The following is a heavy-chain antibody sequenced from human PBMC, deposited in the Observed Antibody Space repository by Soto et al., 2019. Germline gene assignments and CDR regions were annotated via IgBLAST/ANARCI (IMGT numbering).Heavy chain of an antibody. CDR1: GYTFTSYY. Sequence: QVQLVQSGAEVKKPGASVKVSCKASGYTFTSYYMHWVRQAPGQGLEWMGIINPSGGSTSYAQKFQGRVTMTRDTSTSTVYMELSRLRSEDTAVYYCARDDYVHAFDIWGQGTMVTVSS. CDR3: ARDDYVHAFDI. CDR2: INPSGGST. J-gene: IGHJ3*02. V-gene: IGHV1-46*03. D-gene: IGHD4-17*01.